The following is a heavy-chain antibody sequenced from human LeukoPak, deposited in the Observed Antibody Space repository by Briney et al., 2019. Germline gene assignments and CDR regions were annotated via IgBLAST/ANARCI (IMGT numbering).Heavy chain of an antibody. J-gene: IGHJ3*02. CDR1: GFTFSSYS. CDR3: ALEMATIEGAFDI. Sequence: PGGSLRLSCAASGFTFSSYSMNWVRQAPGKGLEWVSSISSSSSYIYYADSVKGRFTISRDNAKNSLYLQMNSLRAEDTAVYYCALEMATIEGAFDIWGQGTVVTVSS. V-gene: IGHV3-21*01. CDR2: ISSSSSYI. D-gene: IGHD5-24*01.